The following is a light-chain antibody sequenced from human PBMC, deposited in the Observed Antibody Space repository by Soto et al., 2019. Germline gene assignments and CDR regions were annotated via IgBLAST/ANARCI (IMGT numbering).Light chain of an antibody. CDR3: QSYESSLSALYV. V-gene: IGLV1-40*01. Sequence: QSVLTQPPSVPGAPGQRVTISCTGSSSNIGAGYDVHWYQQLPGTAPKLLIYGNSNLPSGVPDRFSGSKSGTSASLAITGLQAEDEADYCCQSYESSLSALYVFGTGTKVTV. CDR1: SSNIGAGYD. CDR2: GNS. J-gene: IGLJ1*01.